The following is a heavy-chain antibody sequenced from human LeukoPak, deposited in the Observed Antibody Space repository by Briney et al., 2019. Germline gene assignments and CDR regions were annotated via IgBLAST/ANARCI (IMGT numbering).Heavy chain of an antibody. V-gene: IGHV3-30*04. D-gene: IGHD4-17*01. Sequence: GGSLRLSCAASGFTFSSYAMHWVRQAPGKGLEWVAVISYDGSNKYYADSVKGRFTISRDNSKNTLYLQMNSLRAEDTAVYYCARDYAYYWGQGTLVTVSS. CDR1: GFTFSSYA. CDR2: ISYDGSNK. J-gene: IGHJ4*02. CDR3: ARDYAYY.